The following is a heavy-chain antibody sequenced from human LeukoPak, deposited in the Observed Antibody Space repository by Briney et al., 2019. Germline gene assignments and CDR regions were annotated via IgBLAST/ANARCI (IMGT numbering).Heavy chain of an antibody. D-gene: IGHD5-12*01. V-gene: IGHV4-39*01. CDR1: GGSISSSGYY. CDR2: ISYTGTT. J-gene: IGHJ4*02. CDR3: ARRRIVATIDY. Sequence: PSETLSLTCGVSGGSISSSGYYWAWIRQPPETGLEWIGSISYTGTTYYNPSLKSRLTISADRSKNQFSLKLTSVTAADTAVYYCARRRIVATIDYWGQGTLVTVSS.